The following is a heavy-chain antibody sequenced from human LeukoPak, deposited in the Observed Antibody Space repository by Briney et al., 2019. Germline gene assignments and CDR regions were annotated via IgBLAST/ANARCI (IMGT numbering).Heavy chain of an antibody. D-gene: IGHD4-17*01. J-gene: IGHJ4*02. V-gene: IGHV3-30-3*01. CDR3: AISYGDYSFDY. CDR2: ISYDGSNK. Sequence: GGSLRLSCAASGFTFSSYAMHWVRQAPGKGLEWVAVISYDGSNKYYADSVKGRFTISRDNSKNTLYLQMNSLRAEDTAVYYCAISYGDYSFDYWGQGTLVTVSS. CDR1: GFTFSSYA.